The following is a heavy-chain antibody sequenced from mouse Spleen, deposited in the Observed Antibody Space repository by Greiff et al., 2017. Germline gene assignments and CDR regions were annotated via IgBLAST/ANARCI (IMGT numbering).Heavy chain of an antibody. CDR1: GFNIKDDY. CDR2: IDPENGDT. CDR3: TTSLGDY. J-gene: IGHJ2*01. D-gene: IGHD4-1*01. V-gene: IGHV14-4*01. Sequence: EVKLMESGAELVRPGASVKLSCTASGFNIKDDYMHWVKQRPEQGLEWIGWIDPENGDTEYASKFQGKATITADTSSNTAYLQLSSLTSEDTAVYYCTTSLGDYWGQGTTLTVSS.